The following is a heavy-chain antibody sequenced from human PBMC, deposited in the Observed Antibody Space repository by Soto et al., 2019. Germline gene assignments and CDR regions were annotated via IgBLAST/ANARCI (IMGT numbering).Heavy chain of an antibody. J-gene: IGHJ4*02. Sequence: GGSLRLSCAASGFTVSSYAMSWVRQAPGKGLEWVSAISGSGGSTYYADSVKGRFTISRDNSKNTLYLQMNSLRAEDTAVYYCASQGLGDSSGYYYVARRNYFDYWGQGTLVTVSS. CDR1: GFTVSSYA. CDR3: ASQGLGDSSGYYYVARRNYFDY. CDR2: ISGSGGST. D-gene: IGHD3-22*01. V-gene: IGHV3-23*01.